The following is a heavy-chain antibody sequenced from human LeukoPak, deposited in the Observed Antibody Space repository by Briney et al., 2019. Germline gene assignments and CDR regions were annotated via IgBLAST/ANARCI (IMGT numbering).Heavy chain of an antibody. CDR1: GYTFTSYG. D-gene: IGHD3-10*02. V-gene: IGHV1-18*01. CDR2: ISAYNGNT. CDR3: ARDMIGRHTPAYAFDI. J-gene: IGHJ3*02. Sequence: GASVKASCKASGYTFTSYGISWVRQAPGQGLEWMGWISAYNGNTNYAQKLQGRVTMTTDTSTSTAYMELRSLRSDDTAVYYCARDMIGRHTPAYAFDIWGQGTMVTVSS.